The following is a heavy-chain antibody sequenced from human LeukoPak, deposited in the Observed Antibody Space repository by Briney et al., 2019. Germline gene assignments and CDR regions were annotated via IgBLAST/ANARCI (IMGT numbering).Heavy chain of an antibody. Sequence: GASVKVSCKASGYTFTSYDINWVRQATGQGLEWMGWISAYNGNTNYAQKLQGRVTMTTDTSTSTAYMELRSLRSDDTAVYYCARDIRGGFGVVIGQVSSNSGAFDIWGQGTMVTVSS. CDR1: GYTFTSYD. CDR3: ARDIRGGFGVVIGQVSSNSGAFDI. V-gene: IGHV1-18*01. J-gene: IGHJ3*02. D-gene: IGHD3-3*01. CDR2: ISAYNGNT.